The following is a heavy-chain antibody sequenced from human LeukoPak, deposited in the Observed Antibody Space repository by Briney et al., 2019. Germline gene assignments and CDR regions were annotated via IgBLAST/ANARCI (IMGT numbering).Heavy chain of an antibody. Sequence: PGGSLRLSCAASGFTFSSYAMSWVRQAPGKGREWVSAISGSGGSTYYADSVKGRFTISRDNSKNTMYLQMNSLRAEDTAVYYCAKGSSSWYLRASIDYWGQGTLVTVSS. V-gene: IGHV3-23*01. D-gene: IGHD6-13*01. CDR1: GFTFSSYA. J-gene: IGHJ4*02. CDR3: AKGSSSWYLRASIDY. CDR2: ISGSGGST.